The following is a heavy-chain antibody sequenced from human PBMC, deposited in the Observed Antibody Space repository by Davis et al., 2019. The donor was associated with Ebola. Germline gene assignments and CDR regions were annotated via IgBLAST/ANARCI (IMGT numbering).Heavy chain of an antibody. V-gene: IGHV1-46*01. CDR3: ARDLGAASLLRYYYYGMDV. CDR2: INPSGGSK. Sequence: ASVKVSCKASGYTFTSYYMHWVRQAPGQGLEWMGIINPSGGSKSYAQKFQGRVTMTRDTSISTAYMELSRLRSDDTAVYYCARDLGAASLLRYYYYGMDVWGQGTTVTVSS. D-gene: IGHD3-16*02. CDR1: GYTFTSYY. J-gene: IGHJ6*02.